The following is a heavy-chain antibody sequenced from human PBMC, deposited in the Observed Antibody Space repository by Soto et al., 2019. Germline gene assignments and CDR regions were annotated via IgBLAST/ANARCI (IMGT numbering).Heavy chain of an antibody. V-gene: IGHV3-30*18. CDR2: VTPDGSLY. CDR3: VKDRSDTWSFDY. CDR1: GFTFSSCA. J-gene: IGHJ4*02. Sequence: QVQLVESGGGVVQPGRSLRLSCVASGFTFSSCAMHWVRQVPGKGLEWLAVVTPDGSLYPYGNSVKDRFSISRDNSRKTLYLPMNSLRTEDTAVYDCVKDRSDTWSFDYWGQGTLVTVSS. D-gene: IGHD2-8*02.